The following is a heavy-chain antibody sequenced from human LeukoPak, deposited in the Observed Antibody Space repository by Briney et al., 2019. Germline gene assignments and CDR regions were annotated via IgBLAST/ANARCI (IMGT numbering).Heavy chain of an antibody. Sequence: SETLSLTCAVYGGSFSGYYWSWIRQPPGKGLEWIGEINHSGSTNYNPSLKSRVTISVDTSKNQFSLKLSSVTAADTAVYYCARLSYSSSWYRRGYYYYYMDVWGKGTTVTISS. CDR1: GGSFSGYY. D-gene: IGHD6-13*01. CDR2: INHSGST. J-gene: IGHJ6*03. CDR3: ARLSYSSSWYRRGYYYYYMDV. V-gene: IGHV4-34*01.